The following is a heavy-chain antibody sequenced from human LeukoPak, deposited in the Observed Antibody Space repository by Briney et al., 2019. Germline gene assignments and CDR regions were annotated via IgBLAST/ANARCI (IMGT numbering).Heavy chain of an antibody. CDR3: ARVDSAAGTWYYYYYMDV. J-gene: IGHJ6*03. V-gene: IGHV3-23*01. D-gene: IGHD6-13*01. CDR2: ISGSGGST. Sequence: QAGGSLRLSCAASGFTFSSYAMSWVRQAPGKGLEWVSAISGSGGSTYYADSVKGRFTISRDNSKNTLYLQMNSLRAEDTAVYYCARVDSAAGTWYYYYYMDVWGKGTTVTISS. CDR1: GFTFSSYA.